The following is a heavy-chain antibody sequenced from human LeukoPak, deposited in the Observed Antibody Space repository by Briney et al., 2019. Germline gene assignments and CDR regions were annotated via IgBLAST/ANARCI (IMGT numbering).Heavy chain of an antibody. J-gene: IGHJ3*02. V-gene: IGHV4-39*01. CDR2: IYYSGST. CDR3: ARQPIGWGSWSAFDI. Sequence: SEPLSLTCTVSGGSISSSSYYWGWIRQPPGKGLEWIGSIYYSGSTYYNPSLKSRVTISVDTSKNQFSLKLSSVTDADTAVYYCARQPIGWGSWSAFDIWGQGTMVTVSS. D-gene: IGHD7-27*01. CDR1: GGSISSSSYY.